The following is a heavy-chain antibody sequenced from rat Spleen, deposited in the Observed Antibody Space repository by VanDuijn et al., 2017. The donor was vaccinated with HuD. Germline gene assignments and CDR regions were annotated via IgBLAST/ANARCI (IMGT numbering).Heavy chain of an antibody. J-gene: IGHJ2*01. CDR3: AKEDSYAHVFDY. V-gene: IGHV5-46*01. D-gene: IGHD1-12*01. CDR2: ISPSGGST. CDR1: GFTFSSFP. Sequence: EVQLVESGGGLVQPGRSMKLSCAASGFTFSSFPMAWVRQAPTKGLEWVATISPSGGSTYYRDSVKGRFTISRDNAKSTLYLQMDSLRSEDTATYYCAKEDSYAHVFDYWGQGVMVTVSS.